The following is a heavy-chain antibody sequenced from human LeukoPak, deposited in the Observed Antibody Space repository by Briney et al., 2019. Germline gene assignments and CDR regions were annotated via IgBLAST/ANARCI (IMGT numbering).Heavy chain of an antibody. CDR2: ISSSSSYS. Sequence: GGSLRLSCVASGFTFSDYYMSWIRQAPGKGLEWVSYISSSSSYSNYADSVKGRFTISRDNAKNSLYLQMNSLRDEDTAVYYCARVIDTSSTPPVYWGQGTLVTVSS. J-gene: IGHJ4*02. CDR3: ARVIDTSSTPPVY. V-gene: IGHV3-11*06. D-gene: IGHD6-6*01. CDR1: GFTFSDYY.